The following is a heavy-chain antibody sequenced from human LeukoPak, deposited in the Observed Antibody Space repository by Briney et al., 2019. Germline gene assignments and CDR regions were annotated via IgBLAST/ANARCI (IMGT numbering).Heavy chain of an antibody. J-gene: IGHJ5*02. CDR2: INPNSGGT. V-gene: IGHV1-2*02. D-gene: IGHD6-19*01. CDR1: GYTFTGYY. CDR3: ARDDPLDKISSGWGP. Sequence: ASVKVSCKASGYTFTGYYMHWVRQAPGQGLEWMGWINPNSGGTNYAQEFQGRVTMTRDTSISTAYMELSRLRSDDTAVYYCARDDPLDKISSGWGPWGQGTLVTVSS.